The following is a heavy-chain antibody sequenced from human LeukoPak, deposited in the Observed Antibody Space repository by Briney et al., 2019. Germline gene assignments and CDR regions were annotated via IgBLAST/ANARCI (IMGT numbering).Heavy chain of an antibody. V-gene: IGHV4-39*07. Sequence: SETLSLTCTVSGGSISSSSYYWGWIRQPPGKGLEWIGSIYYSGSTYYNPSLKSRVTISVDTSKNQFSLKLSSVTAADTAVYYCARDRSFRVVPAAMGKFDYWGQGTLVTVSS. CDR2: IYYSGST. J-gene: IGHJ4*02. CDR1: GGSISSSSYY. CDR3: ARDRSFRVVPAAMGKFDY. D-gene: IGHD2-2*01.